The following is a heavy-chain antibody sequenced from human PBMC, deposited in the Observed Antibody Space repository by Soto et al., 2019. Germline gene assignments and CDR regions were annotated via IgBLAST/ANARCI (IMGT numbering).Heavy chain of an antibody. CDR1: GCTVSSNC. CDR2: IYSGGST. V-gene: IGHV3-66*01. CDR3: ARDRVVVAGWWFDP. J-gene: IGHJ5*02. D-gene: IGHD2-15*01. Sequence: SQRHSYAASGCTVSSNCRSWVRQTPGKGLEWVSVIYSGGSTYYADSVKGRFTISRDNSKNTLYLQMNSLRAEDTAVYYCARDRVVVAGWWFDPWGQGTLVTVSS.